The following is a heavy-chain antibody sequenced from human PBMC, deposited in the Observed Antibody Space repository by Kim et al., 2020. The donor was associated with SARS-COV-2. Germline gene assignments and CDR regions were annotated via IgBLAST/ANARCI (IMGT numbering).Heavy chain of an antibody. V-gene: IGHV4-34*01. CDR2: INHSGSP. CDR3: ARASITVTRGGGLDG. CDR1: GGTFTGYY. Sequence: SETLSLTCAVYGGTFTGYYWAWVRQPPGKGLEWIGEINHSGSPHYNSSLKSRVTLSVDTSKNQFSLTLRNVTAADTALYLCARASITVTRGGGLDGWSRGTPVTVSS. D-gene: IGHD1-20*01. J-gene: IGHJ6*01.